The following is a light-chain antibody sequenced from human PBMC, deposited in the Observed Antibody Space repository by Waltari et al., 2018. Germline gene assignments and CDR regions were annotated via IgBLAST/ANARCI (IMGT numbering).Light chain of an antibody. CDR1: QSVSSS. J-gene: IGKJ4*01. CDR2: GAS. V-gene: IGKV3-15*01. CDR3: QQYSNWPLT. Sequence: EIVLTQSPATMSLSPGERANLSCRASQSVSSSLAWYQQKPWQAPRLLIYGASSRATGIPDRFSGSGSGTDFTLTISSLEPEDFAVYYCQQYSNWPLTFGGGTKVEIK.